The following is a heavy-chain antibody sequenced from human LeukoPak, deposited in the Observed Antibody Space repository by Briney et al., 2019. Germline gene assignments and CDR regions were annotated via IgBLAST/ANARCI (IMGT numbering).Heavy chain of an antibody. CDR1: GFTFSSYE. D-gene: IGHD6-13*01. CDR2: ISYDGSNK. Sequence: GGSLRLSCAASGFTFSSYEMNWVRQAPGKGLEWVAVISYDGSNKYYADSVKGRFTISRDNSKNTLYLQMNSLRAEDTAVYYCARASYSSSWNFDYWGQGTLVTVSS. V-gene: IGHV3-30*04. J-gene: IGHJ4*02. CDR3: ARASYSSSWNFDY.